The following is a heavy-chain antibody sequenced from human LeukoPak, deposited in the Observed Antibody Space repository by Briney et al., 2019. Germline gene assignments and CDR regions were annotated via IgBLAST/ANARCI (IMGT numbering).Heavy chain of an antibody. D-gene: IGHD4-17*01. J-gene: IGHJ4*02. CDR2: FDPEDGET. Sequence: ASVKVSCKVSGYTLTELSMHWVRQAPGKGLGWMGGFDPEDGETIYAQKFQGRVTMTEDTSTDTAYMELSSLRSEDTAVYYCATRYGDYAWDFDYWGQGTLVTVSS. CDR3: ATRYGDYAWDFDY. V-gene: IGHV1-24*01. CDR1: GYTLTELS.